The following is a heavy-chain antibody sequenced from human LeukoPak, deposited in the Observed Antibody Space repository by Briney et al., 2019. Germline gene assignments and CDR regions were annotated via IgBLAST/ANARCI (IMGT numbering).Heavy chain of an antibody. D-gene: IGHD5-18*01. Sequence: PGGSLRLSCAASGFTFSSYAMHWVRQAPGKGLEWVALISYDGSNEYYADSVKGRFTISRDNSKNTLSLQMNSLRAEDTAVYYCARDLNTAMVFDYWGQGTLVTVSS. CDR2: ISYDGSNE. V-gene: IGHV3-30-3*01. CDR1: GFTFSSYA. J-gene: IGHJ4*02. CDR3: ARDLNTAMVFDY.